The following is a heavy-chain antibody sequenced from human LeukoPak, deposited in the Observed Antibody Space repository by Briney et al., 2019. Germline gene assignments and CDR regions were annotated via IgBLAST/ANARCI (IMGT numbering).Heavy chain of an antibody. Sequence: GGSLRLSCAVSGFPFSIYEMNWVRQAPGKGLEWVSNIASSGTTIYYADSVKGRFSISRDNAKSSLYLQMNSLRVEDTAVYYCALLAVASDFDYWGQAALVTVSS. CDR3: ALLAVASDFDY. J-gene: IGHJ4*02. CDR1: GFPFSIYE. V-gene: IGHV3-48*03. D-gene: IGHD6-19*01. CDR2: IASSGTTI.